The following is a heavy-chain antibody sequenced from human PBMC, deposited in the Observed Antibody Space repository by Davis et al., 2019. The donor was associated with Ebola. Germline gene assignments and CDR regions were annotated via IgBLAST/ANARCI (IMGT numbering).Heavy chain of an antibody. CDR2: INHSGST. V-gene: IGHV4-34*01. CDR1: GGSFSGYY. Sequence: MPGGSLRLSCAVYGGSFSGYYWSWIRQPPGKGLEWIGEINHSGSTNYNPSLKSRVTISVDTSKNQFSLKLSSVTAADTAVYYCARDSSSSADTLCGMDVWGQGTTVTVSS. D-gene: IGHD6-6*01. J-gene: IGHJ6*02. CDR3: ARDSSSSADTLCGMDV.